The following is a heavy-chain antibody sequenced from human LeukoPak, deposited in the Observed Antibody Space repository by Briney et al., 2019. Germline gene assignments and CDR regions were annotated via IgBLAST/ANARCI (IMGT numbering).Heavy chain of an antibody. CDR2: MYYSGST. D-gene: IGHD3-10*01. CDR3: ARDGIREWFGESGGSWFDP. J-gene: IGHJ5*02. CDR1: GASIRSYY. V-gene: IGHV4-59*01. Sequence: SETLSLTCTVSGASIRSYYWSWIRQPPGKGLEWIGYMYYSGSTNYNPSLKSRVTISVDTSKNQFSLKLSSVTAADTAVYYCARDGIREWFGESGGSWFDPWGQGTLVTVSS.